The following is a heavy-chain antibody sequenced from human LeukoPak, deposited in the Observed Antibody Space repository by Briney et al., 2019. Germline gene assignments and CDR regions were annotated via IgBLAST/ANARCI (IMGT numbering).Heavy chain of an antibody. CDR2: INHRGST. Sequence: SETLSLTCAVYGGSFSGFYWNWIRQPPGKGLEWIGEINHRGSTNYNPSLKSRVTISVDTSKNQFSLKLSSVTAADTAVYYCARRYCSSTSCYLDPWGQGTLVTVSS. CDR1: GGSFSGFY. D-gene: IGHD2-2*01. J-gene: IGHJ5*02. CDR3: ARRYCSSTSCYLDP. V-gene: IGHV4-34*01.